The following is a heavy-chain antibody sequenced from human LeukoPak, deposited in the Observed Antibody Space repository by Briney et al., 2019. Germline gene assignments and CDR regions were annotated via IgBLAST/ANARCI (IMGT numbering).Heavy chain of an antibody. D-gene: IGHD5-24*01. J-gene: IGHJ4*02. CDR1: GFTFKNYA. Sequence: GGSLRLSCAASGFTFKNYAMSWVRQAPGKGLEWVSTITGTTYYADSVKGQFTISRDNSKNTLYLQMNSLTAEDTAVFYCAKVDYTYNFDYWGQGTLVTVSS. CDR2: ITGTT. V-gene: IGHV3-23*01. CDR3: AKVDYTYNFDY.